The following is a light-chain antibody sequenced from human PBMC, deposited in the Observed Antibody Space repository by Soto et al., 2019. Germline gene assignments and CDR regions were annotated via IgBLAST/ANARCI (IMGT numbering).Light chain of an antibody. CDR1: QSISSY. CDR3: QQSYSNPRT. V-gene: IGKV1-39*01. CDR2: AAS. J-gene: IGKJ1*01. Sequence: SQMTQSPSSLSASGGDRVTITGRASQSISSYLNWYQQKPGKAPKLLIYAASSLQSGVPSRFSGSGSGTDFTLSLSSLQPEDFATYYGQQSYSNPRTFGQGTKVDIK.